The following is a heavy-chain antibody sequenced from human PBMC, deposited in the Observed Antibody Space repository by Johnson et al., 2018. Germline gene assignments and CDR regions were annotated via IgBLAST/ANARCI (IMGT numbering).Heavy chain of an antibody. Sequence: VQLQQSGGGVVQPGRSLRLCCAASGFTFSNYAVTWVRQAPGKGLEWVSTITGSGDRTFCAESVKGRFTISRDNSNNTLHLQMSSLKAEDTAGYFCARDFKGMESCNGDCLAYWGQGTLVTVSS. J-gene: IGHJ4*02. D-gene: IGHD2/OR15-2a*01. CDR2: ITGSGDRT. V-gene: IGHV3-23*01. CDR1: GFTFSNYA. CDR3: ARDFKGMESCNGDCLAY.